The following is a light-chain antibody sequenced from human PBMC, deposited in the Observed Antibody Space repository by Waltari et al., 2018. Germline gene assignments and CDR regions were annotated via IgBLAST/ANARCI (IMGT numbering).Light chain of an antibody. CDR1: QSVSSN. V-gene: IGKV3-15*01. CDR3: QQCDNWPPT. Sequence: EIVMTQSPATLSVSPGERATLSCRASQSVSSNLAWYQQKPGQAPRLLIYAASTRATGIPARFSGSASGSEFTLTISSLQSEDFAVYYCQQCDNWPPTFGGGTRVEIK. CDR2: AAS. J-gene: IGKJ4*01.